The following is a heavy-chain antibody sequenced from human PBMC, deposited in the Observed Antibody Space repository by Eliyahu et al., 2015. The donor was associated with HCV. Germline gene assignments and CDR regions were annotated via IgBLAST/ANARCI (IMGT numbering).Heavy chain of an antibody. J-gene: IGHJ3*01. CDR1: GDSITKFY. V-gene: IGHV4-4*07. Sequence: QVQLQASGPGLVKPSETLSLVCNXXGDSITKFYWSWIRQPAGKGLEWIGRVISGGTANLNPYLKSRVTVALDTSKNHFSLRLTSVTAADTAIYYCARSRGPLIRSYTALDVWGQGTLVTVSS. CDR3: ARSRGPLIRSYTALDV. CDR2: VISGGTA. D-gene: IGHD2-2*02.